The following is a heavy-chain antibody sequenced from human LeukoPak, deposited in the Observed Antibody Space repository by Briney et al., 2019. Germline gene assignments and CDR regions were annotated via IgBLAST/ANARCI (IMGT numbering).Heavy chain of an antibody. CDR3: AREDYYGSGIDY. V-gene: IGHV4-38-2*02. CDR2: IYHSGST. J-gene: IGHJ4*02. Sequence: SETLSLTCTVSGYSISSGYYWGWLRQPPGKGLEGIGSIYHSGSTYYNPSLKSRVTISVDTSKNQFSLKLSSVTAADTAVYYCAREDYYGSGIDYWGQGTLVTVSS. D-gene: IGHD3-10*01. CDR1: GYSISSGYY.